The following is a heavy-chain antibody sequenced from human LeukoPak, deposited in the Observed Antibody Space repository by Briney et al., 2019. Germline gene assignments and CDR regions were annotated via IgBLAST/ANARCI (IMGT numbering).Heavy chain of an antibody. CDR1: GFNFSSYG. CDR3: AKYASSSSKGYFDY. V-gene: IGHV3-30*02. J-gene: IGHJ4*02. Sequence: GRSLRLSCAASGFNFSSYGMHWVRQAPGKGLEWVAFIRYDGSNKYYADSVKGRFTISRDNSKNTLYLQMNSLRAEDTAVYYCAKYASSSSKGYFDYWGQGTLVTVSS. D-gene: IGHD6-6*01. CDR2: IRYDGSNK.